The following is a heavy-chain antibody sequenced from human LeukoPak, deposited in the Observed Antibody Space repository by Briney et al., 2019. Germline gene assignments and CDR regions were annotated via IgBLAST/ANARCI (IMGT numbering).Heavy chain of an antibody. V-gene: IGHV3-23*01. J-gene: IGHJ5*02. D-gene: IGHD2-8*01. CDR1: GFTFSSYA. CDR2: ISGSGGST. CDR3: AKDPEGYCTNGVCYL. Sequence: GGSLRLSCAASGFTFSSYAMSWVRQAPGKGLGWVSAISGSGGSTYYADSVKGRFTISRDNSKNTLYLQMNSLRAEDTAVYYCAKDPEGYCTNGVCYLWGQGTLVTVSS.